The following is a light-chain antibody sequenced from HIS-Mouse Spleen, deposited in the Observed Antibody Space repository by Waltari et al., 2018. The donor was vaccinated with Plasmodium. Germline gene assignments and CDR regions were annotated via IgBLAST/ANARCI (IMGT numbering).Light chain of an antibody. CDR1: AWPKEY. CDR2: EDS. J-gene: IGLJ3*02. CDR3: YSPDSSGNHRV. V-gene: IGLV3-10*01. Sequence: SYELTQPPSVSVSPGHTARSTCSGEAWPKEYAYWYQQKSGQAPVLVIYEDSKRPSGIPERFSGSSSGTMATLTISGAQVEDEADYYCYSPDSSGNHRVFGGGTKLTVL.